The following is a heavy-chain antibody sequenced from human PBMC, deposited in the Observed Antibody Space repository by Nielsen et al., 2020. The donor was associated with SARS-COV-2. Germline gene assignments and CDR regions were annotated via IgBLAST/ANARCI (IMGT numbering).Heavy chain of an antibody. D-gene: IGHD1-1*01. CDR3: AREPYKYFDY. J-gene: IGHJ4*02. CDR2: ISSSSSYI. V-gene: IGHV3-21*01. CDR1: GFTFSSYS. Sequence: GESLQISCAASGFTFSSYSMNWVRQAPGKGLEWVSSISSSSSYIYYADSVKGRFTISRDNAKNSLYLQMNSLRDEDTAVYYCAREPYKYFDYWGQGTLVTISS.